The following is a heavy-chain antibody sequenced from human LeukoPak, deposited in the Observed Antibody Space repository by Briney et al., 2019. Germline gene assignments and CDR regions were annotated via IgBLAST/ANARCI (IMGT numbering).Heavy chain of an antibody. CDR2: IKQDGSEK. J-gene: IGHJ4*02. Sequence: GGSLRLSCAASGFTFSSYWMSWVRQAPGKGLDWVANIKQDGSEKYYVDSVKGRFTISRDNAKNLLYLQMNSLRAEDTAVYYCARDSEGIPTFDYWGQGTLVTVSS. CDR1: GFTFSSYW. CDR3: ARDSEGIPTFDY. D-gene: IGHD2-21*01. V-gene: IGHV3-7*01.